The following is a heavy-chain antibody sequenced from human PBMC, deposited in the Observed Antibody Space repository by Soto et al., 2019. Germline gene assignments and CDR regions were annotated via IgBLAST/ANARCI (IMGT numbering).Heavy chain of an antibody. CDR2: ISSIGGST. J-gene: IGHJ4*02. D-gene: IGHD6-19*01. CDR1: GFTFSSYS. CDR3: TRGVSRGWGAHFDY. Sequence: ESGGGLVKPGGSLRLSCAASGFTFSSYSMNWVRQAPGKGLEWVSSISSIGGSTYYAGSVKGRFTVSRDNSKNTVYLQMDSLRVDDTAIYYCTRGVSRGWGAHFDYWGQGTLVTVSS. V-gene: IGHV3-21*01.